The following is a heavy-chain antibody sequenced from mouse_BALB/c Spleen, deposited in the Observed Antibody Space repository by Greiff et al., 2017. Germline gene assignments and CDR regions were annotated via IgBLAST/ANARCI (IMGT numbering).Heavy chain of an antibody. CDR3: ARSGYDYEWFAY. J-gene: IGHJ3*01. CDR1: GYSITSGYY. Sequence: QLQQSGPGLVKPSQSLSLTCSVTGYSITSGYYWNWIRQFPGNKLEWMGYISYDGSTSYNPSLKSRISITRDTSKNQFFLQLNSVTTEDTATYYCARSGYDYEWFAYWGQGTLVTVSA. V-gene: IGHV3-6*01. D-gene: IGHD2-4*01. CDR2: ISYDGST.